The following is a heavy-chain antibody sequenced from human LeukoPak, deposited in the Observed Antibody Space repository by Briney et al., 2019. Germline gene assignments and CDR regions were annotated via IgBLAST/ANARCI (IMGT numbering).Heavy chain of an antibody. CDR3: ARGLQLLLYYYMDV. Sequence: PSETLSLTCAVYGGSFSGYYWSWIRQPPGEGLEWIGEINHSGSTNYNPSLKSRVTISVDTSKNQFSLKLSSVTAADTAVYYCARGLQLLLYYYMDVWGKGATVTVSS. D-gene: IGHD5-24*01. J-gene: IGHJ6*03. CDR2: INHSGST. CDR1: GGSFSGYY. V-gene: IGHV4-34*01.